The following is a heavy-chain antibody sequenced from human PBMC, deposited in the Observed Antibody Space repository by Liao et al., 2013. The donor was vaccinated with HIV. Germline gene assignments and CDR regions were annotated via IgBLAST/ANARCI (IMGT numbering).Heavy chain of an antibody. CDR1: GGSISSSGYY. Sequence: QLQLQESGPGLVKPSETLSLACTVTGGSISSSGYYWGWIRQPPGEGLAWIGSIYYSGSTYYNPSLNSRVTISVDTSKNQFSLKLSSVTAADTAVYYCARLYYYDTSGYYQVAFDIWGQGTMVTVSS. V-gene: IGHV4-39*07. CDR3: ARLYYYDTSGYYQVAFDI. D-gene: IGHD3-22*01. J-gene: IGHJ3*02. CDR2: IYYSGST.